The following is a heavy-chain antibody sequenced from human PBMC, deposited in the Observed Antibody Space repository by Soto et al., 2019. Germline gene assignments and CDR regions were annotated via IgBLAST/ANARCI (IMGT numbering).Heavy chain of an antibody. V-gene: IGHV3-74*01. D-gene: IGHD5-18*01. CDR3: ARLKARDTAMARYYYYYYGMDV. J-gene: IGHJ6*02. CDR1: GFTFSSYW. CDR2: INSDGSST. Sequence: PGGSLRLSCAASGFTFSSYWMHWVRQAPGKGLVWVSRINSDGSSTSYADSVKGRFTISRDNAKNTLYLQMNSLRAEDTAVYYCARLKARDTAMARYYYYYYGMDVWGQGTTVTVSS.